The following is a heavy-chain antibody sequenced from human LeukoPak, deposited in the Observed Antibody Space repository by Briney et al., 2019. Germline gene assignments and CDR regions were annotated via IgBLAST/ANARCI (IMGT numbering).Heavy chain of an antibody. CDR1: GFTFSSYS. J-gene: IGHJ6*02. Sequence: GGSLRLSCAASGFTFSSYSMNWVRQAPGKRLEWVSSISSSSSYIYYADSVKGRFTISRDNAKNSLYLQMNSLRAEDTAVYYCARDRDYYDSSGYYQSYYYYGMDVWGQGTTVTVSS. CDR2: ISSSSSYI. CDR3: ARDRDYYDSSGYYQSYYYYGMDV. V-gene: IGHV3-21*01. D-gene: IGHD3-22*01.